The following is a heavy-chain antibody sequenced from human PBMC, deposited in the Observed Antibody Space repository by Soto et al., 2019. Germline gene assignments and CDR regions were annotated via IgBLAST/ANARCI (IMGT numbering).Heavy chain of an antibody. CDR2: TYFRSKWQY. J-gene: IGHJ5*02. CDR3: ARSGQWLKT. D-gene: IGHD6-19*01. V-gene: IGHV6-1*01. CDR1: GYSVSSNSAA. Sequence: SRTLSLTCAISGYSVSSNSAALNLIRQYPSRGLEWLGRTYFRSKWQYGYAASVRSRITIKADTSKNQFSLQLNSVTPEDTAVYYCARSGQWLKTWGQGTLVTVSS.